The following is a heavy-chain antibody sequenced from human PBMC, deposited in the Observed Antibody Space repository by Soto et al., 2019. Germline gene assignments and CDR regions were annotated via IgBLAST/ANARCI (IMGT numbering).Heavy chain of an antibody. Sequence: HPGGSLRLSCAASGFTFSSYWMSWVRQAPGKGLEWVANIKQDGSEKYYVDSVKGRFTISRDNAKNSLYLQMNSLRAEDTAVYYCARDDCSSTSCYYYYYGMDVWGQGTTVTVSS. CDR3: ARDDCSSTSCYYYYYGMDV. CDR1: GFTFSSYW. V-gene: IGHV3-7*03. D-gene: IGHD2-2*01. CDR2: IKQDGSEK. J-gene: IGHJ6*02.